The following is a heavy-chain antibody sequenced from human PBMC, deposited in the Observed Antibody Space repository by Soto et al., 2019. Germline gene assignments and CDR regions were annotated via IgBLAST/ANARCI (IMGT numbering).Heavy chain of an antibody. J-gene: IGHJ4*02. Sequence: GESLKISCAASGFTFSSYAMSWVRQAPGKGLEWVSAISGSGGSTYYADSVKGRFTISRDNSKNTLYLQMNSLRAEDTAVYYCAKAPLYDFWSGSPPAFSYWGQGTLVTVSS. D-gene: IGHD3-3*01. CDR1: GFTFSSYA. V-gene: IGHV3-23*01. CDR3: AKAPLYDFWSGSPPAFSY. CDR2: ISGSGGST.